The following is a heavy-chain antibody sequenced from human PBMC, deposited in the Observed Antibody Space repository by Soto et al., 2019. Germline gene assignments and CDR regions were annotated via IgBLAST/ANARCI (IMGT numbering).Heavy chain of an antibody. Sequence: ASVKVSCKASGVTFSSYAISWVRRAPGQGLEWMGGIIPIFGTANYAQKFQGRVTITADESTSTAYMELSSLRSEDTAVYYCARDGDGDDAFDIWGQGTMVTVSS. CDR2: IIPIFGTA. CDR1: GVTFSSYA. CDR3: ARDGDGDDAFDI. V-gene: IGHV1-69*13. D-gene: IGHD3-10*01. J-gene: IGHJ3*02.